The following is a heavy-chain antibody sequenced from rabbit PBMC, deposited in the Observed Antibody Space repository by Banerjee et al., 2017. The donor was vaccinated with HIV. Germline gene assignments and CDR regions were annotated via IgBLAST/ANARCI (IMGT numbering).Heavy chain of an antibody. J-gene: IGHJ3*01. CDR1: GFSLSGYG. CDR2: IYTSSGST. D-gene: IGHD4-1*01. V-gene: IGHV1S45*01. CDR3: ARDLAGVIGWNFGL. Sequence: QEQVEGSGGDRVQPEGSLTLTCTVSGFSLSGYGMSWVRQAPGKGPEWIACIYTSSGSTVYASWAKGRFTISKTSSTTVTLQMTSLTAADTATYFCARDLAGVIGWNFGLWGQGTLVTVS.